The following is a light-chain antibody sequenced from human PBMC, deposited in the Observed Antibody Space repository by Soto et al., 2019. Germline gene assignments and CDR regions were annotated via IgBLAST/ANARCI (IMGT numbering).Light chain of an antibody. CDR1: QSLGDNY. CDR2: EAS. Sequence: EIVLTQSPGTLSLSPGDRATLSCRASQSLGDNYLAWYQQKPGQAPRLLIYEASRRATGIPDRFSASGSRTDYTLTISRLEPEDFAVYYYQQYGSSAGTFGPGTIVDIK. J-gene: IGKJ3*01. CDR3: QQYGSSAGT. V-gene: IGKV3-20*01.